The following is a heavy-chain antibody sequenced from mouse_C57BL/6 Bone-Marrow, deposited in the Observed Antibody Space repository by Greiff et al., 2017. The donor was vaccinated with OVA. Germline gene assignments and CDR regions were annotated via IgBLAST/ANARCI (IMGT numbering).Heavy chain of an antibody. Sequence: VKLMESGPELVKPGASVKISCKASGYAFSSSWMNWVKQRPGKGLEWIGRIYPGDGDTNYNGKFKGKATLTADKSSSTAYMQLSSLTSEDSAVYFCARGGLRPLAYWGQGTLVTVSA. V-gene: IGHV1-82*01. CDR2: IYPGDGDT. CDR1: GYAFSSSW. D-gene: IGHD2-4*01. J-gene: IGHJ3*01. CDR3: ARGGLRPLAY.